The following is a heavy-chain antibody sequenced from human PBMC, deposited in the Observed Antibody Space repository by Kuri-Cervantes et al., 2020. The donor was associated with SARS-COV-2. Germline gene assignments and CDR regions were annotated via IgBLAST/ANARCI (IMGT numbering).Heavy chain of an antibody. V-gene: IGHV3-23*01. Sequence: GGSLRLSCAASGFTFSSYAMSWVRQAPGKGLEWVSGISGSGGSTYYADSVKGRFTISRDNSKNTLYLPMNSLRAEDTAVYYCARDKYYSSGSQLDYWGQGTLVTVSS. CDR3: ARDKYYSSGSQLDY. CDR2: ISGSGGST. D-gene: IGHD3-10*01. CDR1: GFTFSSYA. J-gene: IGHJ4*02.